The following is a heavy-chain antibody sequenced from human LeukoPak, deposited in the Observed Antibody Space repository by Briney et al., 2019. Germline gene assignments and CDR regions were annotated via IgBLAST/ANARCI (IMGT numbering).Heavy chain of an antibody. J-gene: IGHJ4*02. D-gene: IGHD3-22*01. Sequence: PGGSLRLSCAASGFTFSSDGMHWVRQAPGKGLEWVAVISYDGSNKYYADSVKGRFTISRDNSKNTLYLQMNSLRAEDTAVYYCAKFYYYDSSGYYPDYWGQGTLVTVSS. CDR1: GFTFSSDG. CDR2: ISYDGSNK. V-gene: IGHV3-30*18. CDR3: AKFYYYDSSGYYPDY.